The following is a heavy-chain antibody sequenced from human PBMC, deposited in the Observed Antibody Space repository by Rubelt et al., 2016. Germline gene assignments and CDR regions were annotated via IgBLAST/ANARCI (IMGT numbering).Heavy chain of an antibody. CDR3: AKGGNVVVTARLYYFDY. D-gene: IGHD2-21*02. CDR1: GFTFSSYA. J-gene: IGHJ4*02. V-gene: IGHV3-23*04. Sequence: EVQLVESGGGLVQPGGSLRLSCAASGFTFSSYAMSWVRQAPGKGLEWVSAISGNGGSTNYADAVKGRFTSSRDNSKNTVYLQMNSLRAEDTAVYYCAKGGNVVVTARLYYFDYWGQGTLVTVSS. CDR2: ISGNGGST.